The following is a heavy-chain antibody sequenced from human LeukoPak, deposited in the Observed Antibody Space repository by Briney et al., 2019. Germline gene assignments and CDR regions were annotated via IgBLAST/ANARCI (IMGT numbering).Heavy chain of an antibody. Sequence: GGSLRLSCAASGFTFSTYAMNWVRQAPGKGLEWVSAISGSGGSTYYADSVKGRFTVPRDNSKNTLFLQMNSLRAEDTAVYYCARLTADGRLYFVDWGPGTLVTVSS. CDR2: ISGSGGST. D-gene: IGHD6-13*01. J-gene: IGHJ4*02. CDR3: ARLTADGRLYFVD. CDR1: GFTFSTYA. V-gene: IGHV3-23*01.